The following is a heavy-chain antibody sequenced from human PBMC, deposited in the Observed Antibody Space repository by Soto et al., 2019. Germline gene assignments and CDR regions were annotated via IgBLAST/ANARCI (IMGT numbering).Heavy chain of an antibody. CDR1: GYTFTSYY. CDR2: INPSGGST. D-gene: IGHD3-22*01. J-gene: IGHJ3*02. V-gene: IGHV1-46*01. Sequence: GASVKVSCKASGYTFTSYYMHWVRQAPGQGLEWMGIINPSGGSTSYAQKFQGRVTMTRDTSTSTVYMELSSLRSEDTAVYYCARAFRRTSGYLPDDAFDIWGQGTMVTVS. CDR3: ARAFRRTSGYLPDDAFDI.